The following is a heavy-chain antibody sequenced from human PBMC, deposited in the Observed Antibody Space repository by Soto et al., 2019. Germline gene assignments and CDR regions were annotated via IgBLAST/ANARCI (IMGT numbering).Heavy chain of an antibody. Sequence: QVQLVQSGAEVKKPGASVKVSCKASGYTFTSYGISWVRQAPGQGLEWMGWISAYNGNKNYAKKLQGRVTMTTHTSARPAYLELRSLRSGATAVYYCARDRSGRYYTTTFDFWCQGALVTVSS. CDR2: ISAYNGNK. V-gene: IGHV1-18*01. CDR3: ARDRSGRYYTTTFDF. D-gene: IGHD1-26*01. CDR1: GYTFTSYG. J-gene: IGHJ4*02.